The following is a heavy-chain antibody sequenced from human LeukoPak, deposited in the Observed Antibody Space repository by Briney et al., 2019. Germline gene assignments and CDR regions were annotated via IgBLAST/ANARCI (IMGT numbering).Heavy chain of an antibody. D-gene: IGHD3-10*01. J-gene: IGHJ4*02. Sequence: SETLSLTCTVSGGSISSYYWSWIRQPAGKGLEWIGEINHSGSTNYNPSLKSRVTISVDTSKNQFSLKLSSVTAADTAVYYCARGRDLYYYGSGRVLDYWGQGTLVTVSS. CDR3: ARGRDLYYYGSGRVLDY. V-gene: IGHV4-34*01. CDR1: GGSISSYY. CDR2: INHSGST.